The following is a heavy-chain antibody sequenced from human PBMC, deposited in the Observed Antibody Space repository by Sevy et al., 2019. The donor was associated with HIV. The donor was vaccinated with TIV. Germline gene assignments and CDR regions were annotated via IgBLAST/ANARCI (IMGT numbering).Heavy chain of an antibody. CDR2: LKEDGSDT. Sequence: GGSLRLSCAASGFTFSDYWMTWVRQAPGKGLEWVANLKEDGSDTFYLDSVTGRFSISRDNAKNSLYLQMNYVGVDDTAVYYCTRGGAVGAPDYWGQGTLVTVSS. D-gene: IGHD1-26*01. J-gene: IGHJ4*02. CDR3: TRGGAVGAPDY. V-gene: IGHV3-7*01. CDR1: GFTFSDYW.